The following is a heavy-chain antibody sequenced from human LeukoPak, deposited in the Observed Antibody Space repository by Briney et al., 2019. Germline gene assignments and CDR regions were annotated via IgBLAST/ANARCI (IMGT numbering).Heavy chain of an antibody. Sequence: GGSLTLSCAASGFTLRGYGMHWVRQAPGKGLEWVAFIRYDGSDKSYADSVKGRFTISRDNSENTLYLQIISLRAEDTAVYYCARERVEYQLLSKRGVYYFDYWGQGTLVTVSS. J-gene: IGHJ4*02. CDR2: IRYDGSDK. V-gene: IGHV3-30*02. CDR3: ARERVEYQLLSKRGVYYFDY. D-gene: IGHD2-2*01. CDR1: GFTLRGYG.